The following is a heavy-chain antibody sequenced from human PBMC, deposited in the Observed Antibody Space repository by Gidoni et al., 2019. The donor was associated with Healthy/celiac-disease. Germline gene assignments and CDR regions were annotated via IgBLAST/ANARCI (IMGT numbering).Heavy chain of an antibody. CDR1: GFTVRSND. CDR3: ASDFYY. J-gene: IGHJ4*02. V-gene: IGHV3-53*01. CDR2: IYSGGST. Sequence: EVQLVESGGGLIQAGGSRRISCAASGFTVRSNDMSCVRQAPGKGLEWVSVIYSGGSTYYADSVKGRFTSSRDNSKTTLYLQMNSLRAEDTAVYYCASDFYYWGQGTLVTVSS.